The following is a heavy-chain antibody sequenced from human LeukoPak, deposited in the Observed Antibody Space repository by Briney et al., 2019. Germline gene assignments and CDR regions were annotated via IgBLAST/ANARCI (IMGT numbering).Heavy chain of an antibody. CDR3: ARIREYSYGVFDY. J-gene: IGHJ4*02. D-gene: IGHD5-18*01. CDR2: IYTSGST. V-gene: IGHV4-4*07. Sequence: SETLSLTCTVSGGSISFYYWSWIRQPAGKGLEWIGRIYTSGSTNYSPSLKSRVTMSVDTSKNQFSLKMSSVAAADTAVYYCARIREYSYGVFDYWGQGTLVTVSS. CDR1: GGSISFYY.